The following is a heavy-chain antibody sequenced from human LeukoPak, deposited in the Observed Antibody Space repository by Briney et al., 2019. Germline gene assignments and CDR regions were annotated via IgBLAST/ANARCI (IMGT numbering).Heavy chain of an antibody. D-gene: IGHD5-18*01. V-gene: IGHV1-24*01. CDR2: FDPEDGET. CDR3: ATGGYSYPRIFDY. J-gene: IGHJ4*02. Sequence: EASVKVSCKVSGYTLTELSMHWVRQAPGKGLEWMGGFDPEDGETIYAQKFQGRVTMTEDTSTDTAYMELSSLRSEDTAVYYCATGGYSYPRIFDYWGQGTLVTVSS. CDR1: GYTLTELS.